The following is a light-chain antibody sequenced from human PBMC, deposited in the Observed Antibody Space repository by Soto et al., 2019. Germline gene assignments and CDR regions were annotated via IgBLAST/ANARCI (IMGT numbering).Light chain of an antibody. Sequence: SYELTQPPSVSVSPGKTATITCEGDNLGGKTVHWHQQRPGQAPEMVIYDDTDRPSGIPERFSGSKSGNTATLTINRVEAGDEADYYCQAWDDASHQLIFGGGTKVTVL. J-gene: IGLJ2*01. CDR1: NLGGKT. V-gene: IGLV3-21*04. CDR3: QAWDDASHQLI. CDR2: DDT.